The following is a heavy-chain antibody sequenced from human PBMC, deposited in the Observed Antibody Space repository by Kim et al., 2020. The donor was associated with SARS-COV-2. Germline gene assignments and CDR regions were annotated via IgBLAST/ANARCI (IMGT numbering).Heavy chain of an antibody. D-gene: IGHD3-22*01. V-gene: IGHV3-15*01. CDR3: TTGGGYYYDSSGYYPHFDY. J-gene: IGHJ4*02. Sequence: GRFTISRDDSKNTLYLQMNSLKTEDTAVYYCTTGGGYYYDSSGYYPHFDYWGQGTLVTVSS.